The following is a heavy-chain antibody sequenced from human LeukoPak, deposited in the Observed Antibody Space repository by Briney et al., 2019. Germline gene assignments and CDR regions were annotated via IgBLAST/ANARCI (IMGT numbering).Heavy chain of an antibody. CDR2: IYPGDSDT. J-gene: IGHJ5*02. V-gene: IGHV5-51*01. CDR3: ARSGIAAADWFDP. CDR1: GYSFTSYW. D-gene: IGHD6-13*01. Sequence: GESLKISCKGSGYSFTSYWIGWVRQMPGKGQEWMGIIYPGDSDTRYSPSFQGQVTISADKSISTAYLQWSSLKASDTAMYYCARSGIAAADWFDPWGQGTLVTVSS.